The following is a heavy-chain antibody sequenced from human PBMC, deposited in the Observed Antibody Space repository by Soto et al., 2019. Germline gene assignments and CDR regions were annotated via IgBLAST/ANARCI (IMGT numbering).Heavy chain of an antibody. J-gene: IGHJ4*02. CDR2: ISSSSSYI. D-gene: IGHD3-22*01. CDR3: ARDPYYYDSSGLAMVSYYFDY. CDR1: GFTFSSYS. Sequence: PGGSLRLSCAASGFTFSSYSMNWVRQAPGKGLEWVSSISSSSSYIYYADSVKGRFTISRDNAKNSLYLQMNSLRAEDTAVYYCARDPYYYDSSGLAMVSYYFDYWGQGTLVTVS. V-gene: IGHV3-21*01.